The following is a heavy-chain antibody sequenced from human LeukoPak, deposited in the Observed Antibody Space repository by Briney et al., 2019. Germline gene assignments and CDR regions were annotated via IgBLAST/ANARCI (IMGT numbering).Heavy chain of an antibody. D-gene: IGHD4-17*01. Sequence: SQTLSLTCTVSGGSISSGGYYWSWIRQHPGKGLEWIGYIYYSGSTYYNPSLESRVTISVDTSKNQFSLKLSSVTAADTAVYYCARHYGDYGPAPHYYYYYMDVWGKGTTVTVSS. CDR3: ARHYGDYGPAPHYYYYYMDV. J-gene: IGHJ6*03. CDR2: IYYSGST. V-gene: IGHV4-31*03. CDR1: GGSISSGGYY.